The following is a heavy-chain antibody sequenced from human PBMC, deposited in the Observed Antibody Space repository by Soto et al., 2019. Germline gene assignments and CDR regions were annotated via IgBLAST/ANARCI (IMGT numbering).Heavy chain of an antibody. D-gene: IGHD2-2*03. Sequence: EVQLVESGGGLVQPGRSLRLSCAASGFTFSSYSMNWVRQAPGKGLEWVSSISSSSSYIYYADSVKGRFTISRDNAKNSLYLQMNSLRAEDTAVYYCARDPGYCSSTSCYYGMDVWGQGTTVTVSS. V-gene: IGHV3-21*01. CDR1: GFTFSSYS. CDR3: ARDPGYCSSTSCYYGMDV. CDR2: ISSSSSYI. J-gene: IGHJ6*02.